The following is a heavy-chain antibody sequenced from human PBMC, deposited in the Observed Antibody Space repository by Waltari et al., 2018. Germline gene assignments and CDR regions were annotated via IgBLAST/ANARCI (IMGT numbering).Heavy chain of an antibody. V-gene: IGHV4-4*07. CDR1: GASISSSY. CDR2: FYASGSA. Sequence: QVQLQESGPGLVKPSETLSLTCNVPGASISSSYWNWIRQPAGKGLEWIGRFYASGSADYNPSLKSRVTMSVDTSKNQFSLKLSSVTAADTAVYYCARHPNRYFDLWGRGTLVTVSS. CDR3: ARHPNRYFDL. J-gene: IGHJ2*01.